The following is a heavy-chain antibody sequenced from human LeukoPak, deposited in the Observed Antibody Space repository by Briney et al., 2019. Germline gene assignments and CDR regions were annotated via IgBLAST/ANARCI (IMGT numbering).Heavy chain of an antibody. CDR3: ARVRVVVPSAFDYCDF. J-gene: IGHJ4*02. D-gene: IGHD2-2*01. CDR1: GFTFSDYY. CDR2: ISSSGSTI. Sequence: GGSLRLSCAASGFTFSDYYMSWIRQAPGKGLEWVSYISSSGSTIYYADSVKGRFTISRDNAKKSLYLQMDSLRAEDTAVYYCARVRVVVPSAFDYCDFWGQGTLVTVSS. V-gene: IGHV3-11*04.